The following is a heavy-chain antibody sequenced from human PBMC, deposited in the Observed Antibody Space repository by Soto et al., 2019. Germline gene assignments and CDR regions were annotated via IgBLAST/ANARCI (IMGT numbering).Heavy chain of an antibody. J-gene: IGHJ4*02. CDR2: IRSKANSYAT. D-gene: IGHD6-13*01. CDR3: TIVKAPSSSWSYFVY. CDR1: GFTFSGSA. Sequence: GGSLRLSCAASGFTFSGSAMHWVRQASGKGLEWVGRIRSKANSYATAYAASVKGRFTISRDDSKNTAYLQMNSLKTEDTAVYYCTIVKAPSSSWSYFVYWRQGTLVTVSP. V-gene: IGHV3-73*01.